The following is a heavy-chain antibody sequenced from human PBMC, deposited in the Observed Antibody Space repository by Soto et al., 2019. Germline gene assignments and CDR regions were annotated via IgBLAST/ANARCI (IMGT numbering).Heavy chain of an antibody. J-gene: IGHJ2*01. D-gene: IGHD2-15*01. CDR3: ARGVYCSGGSCYSGGYWYFDL. CDR2: IIPILGIA. CDR1: GGTFSSYT. Sequence: QVQLVQSGAEVKKPGSSVKVSCKASGGTFSSYTISWVRQAPGQGLEWMGRIIPILGIANYAQKFQGRVTITADKSTSTAYMELSRLRSEDTAVYYCARGVYCSGGSCYSGGYWYFDLWGRGTLVTVSS. V-gene: IGHV1-69*02.